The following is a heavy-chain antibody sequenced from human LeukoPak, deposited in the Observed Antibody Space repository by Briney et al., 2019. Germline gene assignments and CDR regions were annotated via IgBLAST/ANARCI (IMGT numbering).Heavy chain of an antibody. CDR1: GFTFDDYA. Sequence: PGRSLRLSCAASGFTFDDYAMHWVRQAPGKGLEWVSGISWNSGSIGYADSVKGRFTISRDNAKNSLYLQMNSLRAEDTALYYCAKETVYYYDSSGYYRGHYYYYGMDVWGQGTTVTVSS. CDR3: AKETVYYYDSSGYYRGHYYYYGMDV. V-gene: IGHV3-9*01. D-gene: IGHD3-22*01. CDR2: ISWNSGSI. J-gene: IGHJ6*02.